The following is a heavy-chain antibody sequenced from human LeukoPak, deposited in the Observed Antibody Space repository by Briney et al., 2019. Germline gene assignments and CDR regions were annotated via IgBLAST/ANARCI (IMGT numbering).Heavy chain of an antibody. CDR1: GGSISSSSHY. CDR3: ARSEEGWFDP. V-gene: IGHV4-39*07. J-gene: IGHJ5*02. Sequence: ASETLSLTCTVSGGSISSSSHYWGWIRQPQGKGLEWIGSIYYSGSTYYNPSLKSRVTISVDTSKNQFSLKLSSVTAADTAVYYCARSEEGWFDPWGQGTLVTVSS. CDR2: IYYSGST.